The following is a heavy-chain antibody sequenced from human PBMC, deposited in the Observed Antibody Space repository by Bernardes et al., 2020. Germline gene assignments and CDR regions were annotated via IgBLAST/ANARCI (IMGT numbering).Heavy chain of an antibody. CDR1: GYTFTTYG. D-gene: IGHD2-2*02. Sequence: ASVKVSCKTSGYTFTTYGISWVRQAPGHGLEWIGWISAYNGNTNYAQELQYRLTMTTDTSTSTAYMELRHLRSDDTAVYYCARDHSRHCSSTSGYSPGSFGIWSQGTMVTVSS. J-gene: IGHJ3*02. V-gene: IGHV1-18*01. CDR3: ARDHSRHCSSTSGYSPGSFGI. CDR2: ISAYNGNT.